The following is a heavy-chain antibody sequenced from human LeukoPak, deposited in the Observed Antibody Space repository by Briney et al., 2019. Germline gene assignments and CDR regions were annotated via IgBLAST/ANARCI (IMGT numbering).Heavy chain of an antibody. CDR3: ARRYCSSTSCSPFDY. CDR1: GFTFSSYG. J-gene: IGHJ4*02. D-gene: IGHD2-2*01. Sequence: GRSLRLSCAASGFTFSSYGMHWVRQAPGKGLEWVAVISYDGSNKYYADSVKGRFTISRDNSKNTLYLQMGSLRVEDMAVYYCARRYCSSTSCSPFDYWGQGTLVTVSS. V-gene: IGHV3-30*03. CDR2: ISYDGSNK.